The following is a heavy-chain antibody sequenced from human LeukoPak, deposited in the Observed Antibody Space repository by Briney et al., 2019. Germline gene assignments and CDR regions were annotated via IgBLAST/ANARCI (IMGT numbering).Heavy chain of an antibody. V-gene: IGHV3-30*04. CDR3: ARGVNYYYYYGMDV. CDR1: GSTFSSYA. Sequence: GGSLRLSCAASGSTFSSYAMHWVRQAPGKGLEWVAVISYDGSDKYYADSVKGRFTISRDNSKNTLYLQMNSLRAEDAAVYYCARGVNYYYYYGMDVWGQGTTVTVSS. J-gene: IGHJ6*02. CDR2: ISYDGSDK.